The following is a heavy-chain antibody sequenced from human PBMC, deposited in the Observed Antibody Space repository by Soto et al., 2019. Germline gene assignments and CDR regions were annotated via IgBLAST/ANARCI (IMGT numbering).Heavy chain of an antibody. CDR3: AKARAQYYDFWSGYPVDY. Sequence: GGSLRHSCAASGFTFSSYAMSWVRQAPGKGLEWVSAISGSGGSTYYADSVKGRFTISRDNSKNTLYLQMNSLRAEDTAVYYCAKARAQYYDFWSGYPVDYWGQGTLVTVSS. D-gene: IGHD3-3*01. CDR1: GFTFSSYA. J-gene: IGHJ4*02. CDR2: ISGSGGST. V-gene: IGHV3-23*01.